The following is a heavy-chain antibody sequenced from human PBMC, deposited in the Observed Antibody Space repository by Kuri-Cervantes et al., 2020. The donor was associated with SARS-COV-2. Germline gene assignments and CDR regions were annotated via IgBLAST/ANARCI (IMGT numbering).Heavy chain of an antibody. CDR3: ARAIGYYYYYGMDV. D-gene: IGHD2/OR15-2a*01. CDR2: LGTAGET. J-gene: IGHJ6*02. Sequence: GESLKISCAASGFTFSNYDMHWVRQIPGKGLEWVSTLGTAGETYYSGSVKGRFTISRDNSKNTLYLQMNSLRAEDTAVYYCARAIGYYYYYGMDVWGQGTTVTVSS. CDR1: GFTFSNYD. V-gene: IGHV3-13*01.